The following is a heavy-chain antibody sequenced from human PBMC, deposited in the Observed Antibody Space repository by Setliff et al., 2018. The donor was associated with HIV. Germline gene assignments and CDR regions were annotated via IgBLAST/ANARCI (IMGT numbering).Heavy chain of an antibody. CDR3: VRVAVTGRGLAY. Sequence: ASVKVSCKASGYTFTAYYLHWVRQAPGQGPGWMAWINPRNGATTYAQEFQGRVTVTRDTSISTVYLDLTRLTSDDTAIYYCVRVAVTGRGLAYWGQGTRVTVSS. V-gene: IGHV1-2*02. D-gene: IGHD6-19*01. CDR1: GYTFTAYY. CDR2: INPRNGAT. J-gene: IGHJ4*02.